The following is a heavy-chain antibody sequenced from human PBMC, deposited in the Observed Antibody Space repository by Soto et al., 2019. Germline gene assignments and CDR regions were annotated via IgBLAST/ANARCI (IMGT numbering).Heavy chain of an antibody. Sequence: PGESLKISCKGSGYSFTSYWISWVRQMPGKGLEWMGRIDPSGSYTNYSPSFQGHVTISADKSISTAYLQWSSLKASDTAMYYCAGKLAATPYYLFDPWGQGTLVTVSS. D-gene: IGHD2-15*01. CDR3: AGKLAATPYYLFDP. CDR1: GYSFTSYW. V-gene: IGHV5-10-1*01. CDR2: IDPSGSYT. J-gene: IGHJ5*02.